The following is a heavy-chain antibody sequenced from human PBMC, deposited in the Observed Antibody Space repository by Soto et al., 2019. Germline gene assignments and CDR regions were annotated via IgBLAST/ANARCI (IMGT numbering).Heavy chain of an antibody. J-gene: IGHJ6*02. CDR2: INHSGST. D-gene: IGHD5-12*01. CDR3: SRGPPAGWLPHYYYGMDV. V-gene: IGHV4-34*01. Sequence: SETLSLTCAVYGGSFSGYYWSWIRQPPGKGLEWIGEINHSGSTNYNPALKSRVTISVDKSKNQFSLKLSSVTAADTAVYYCSRGPPAGWLPHYYYGMDVWGQGTTVTVSS. CDR1: GGSFSGYY.